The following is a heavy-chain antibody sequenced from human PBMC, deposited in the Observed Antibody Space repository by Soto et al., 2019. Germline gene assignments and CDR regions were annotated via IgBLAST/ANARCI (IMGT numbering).Heavy chain of an antibody. CDR2: IKSKTDGGTT. J-gene: IGHJ6*02. CDR3: TSVEMDTMKYDYYGMDV. V-gene: IGHV3-15*07. D-gene: IGHD5-18*01. Sequence: EKGLEWVGRIKSKTDGGTTDYAAPVKGRFTISRDDSKNTLYLQMNSLKTEDTAVYYCTSVEMDTMKYDYYGMDVWGQGTTVPVSS.